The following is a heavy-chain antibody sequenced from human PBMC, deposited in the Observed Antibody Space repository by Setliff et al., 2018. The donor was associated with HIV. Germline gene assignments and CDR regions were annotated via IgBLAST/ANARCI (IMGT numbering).Heavy chain of an antibody. CDR3: ARSKTFYDFWGGYYTHGAFKI. CDR2: IFYSGIT. Sequence: ETLSLTCTVSGGSISTYYWSWIRQPPGKALEWIGSIFYSGITYYNPSLKSRVTISVDTSKNQFSLNLTSVTAADTAVYYCARSKTFYDFWGGYYTHGAFKIWGLGTMVTVSS. V-gene: IGHV4-39*01. D-gene: IGHD3-3*01. CDR1: GGSISTYY. J-gene: IGHJ3*02.